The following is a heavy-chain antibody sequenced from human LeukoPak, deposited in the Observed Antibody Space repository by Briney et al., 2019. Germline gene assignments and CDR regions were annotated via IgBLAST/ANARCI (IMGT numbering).Heavy chain of an antibody. CDR1: GYSFTSYW. CDR2: IYPGDSDT. V-gene: IGHV5-51*01. D-gene: IGHD2-2*02. CDR3: ARLRGYCSSTSCYIPHYFDY. J-gene: IGHJ4*02. Sequence: GESLKISCXGSGYSFTSYWIGWVRQMPGKGLEWMGIIYPGDSDTRYSPSFQGQVTISADKSISTAYLQWSSLKASDTAMYYCARLRGYCSSTSCYIPHYFDYWGQGTLVTVSS.